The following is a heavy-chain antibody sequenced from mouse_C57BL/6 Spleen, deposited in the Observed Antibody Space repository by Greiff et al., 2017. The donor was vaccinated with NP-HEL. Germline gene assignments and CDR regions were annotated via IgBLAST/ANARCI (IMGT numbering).Heavy chain of an antibody. Sequence: QVQLQQPGAELVKPGASVKLSCKASGYTFTSYWMHWVKQRPGQGLEWIGMIHPNSGSTNYNEKFKSKATLTVDKSSSTAYMQLSSLTSEDSAVYDCCVITTVPRYCDVWGTGTTVTVSS. V-gene: IGHV1-64*01. CDR1: GYTFTSYW. D-gene: IGHD2-4*01. J-gene: IGHJ1*03. CDR3: CVITTVPRYCDV. CDR2: IHPNSGST.